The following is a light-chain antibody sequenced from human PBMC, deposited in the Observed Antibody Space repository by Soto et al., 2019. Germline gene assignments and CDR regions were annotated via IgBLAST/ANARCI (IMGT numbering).Light chain of an antibody. Sequence: IQMTQSPSPVSASVGDRVTVTCRASQNISTWLAWYQHKPGKAPKLLIYAASTLQSGVPSRFSGRVSGTDFSLPISSLQPDDFATCYCQHAMSAPFSFGPGTTVYIK. CDR1: QNISTW. CDR2: AAS. J-gene: IGKJ3*01. V-gene: IGKV1D-12*01. CDR3: QHAMSAPFS.